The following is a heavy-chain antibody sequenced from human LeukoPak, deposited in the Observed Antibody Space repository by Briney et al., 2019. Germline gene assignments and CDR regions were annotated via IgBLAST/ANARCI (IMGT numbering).Heavy chain of an antibody. J-gene: IGHJ4*02. CDR2: ISGDSSDI. V-gene: IGHV3-21*01. D-gene: IGHD3-22*01. Sequence: GGSLRLSCATSGFTFKNYAMKWVRQAPGKGLEWVSSISGDSSDIYSADSVVGRSTISRDNAKNSVYLQINSPRAEDTAIYYCARRGYSDSSGYDYWGQGTLVTVSS. CDR1: GFTFKNYA. CDR3: ARRGYSDSSGYDY.